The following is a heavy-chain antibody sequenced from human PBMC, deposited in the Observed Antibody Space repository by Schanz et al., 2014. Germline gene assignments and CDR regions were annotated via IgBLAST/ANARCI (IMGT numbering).Heavy chain of an antibody. CDR2: ISSSGNRA. D-gene: IGHD3-10*01. CDR1: GFTFNGAY. CDR3: AARSRGLTFYFDS. Sequence: EIHLVESGGGLVMPGGSLRLSCAASGFTFNGAYMTWVRQAPGKGLEWVSGISSSGNRAYYADSVKGRFTISRDNSQNTLYLQMNSLRAEDTAVYHCAARSRGLTFYFDSWGQGTLVTVSS. V-gene: IGHV3-23*04. J-gene: IGHJ4*02.